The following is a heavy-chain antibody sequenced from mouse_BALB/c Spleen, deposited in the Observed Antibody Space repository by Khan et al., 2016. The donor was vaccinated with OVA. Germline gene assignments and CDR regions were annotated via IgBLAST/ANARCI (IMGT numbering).Heavy chain of an antibody. D-gene: IGHD1-2*01. J-gene: IGHJ3*01. CDR1: GFTFSDYG. CDR2: ISDLAYSI. CDR3: ASGGGTAPFAY. V-gene: IGHV5-15*02. Sequence: EVELVESGGGLVQPGGSRKLSCAASGFTFSDYGMAWVRQAPGKGPEWVAFISDLAYSIYYADTVTGRFPISRENAKNTLYLEMRSLMSEDTAIYDCASGGGTAPFAYWGLGTLVTVSA.